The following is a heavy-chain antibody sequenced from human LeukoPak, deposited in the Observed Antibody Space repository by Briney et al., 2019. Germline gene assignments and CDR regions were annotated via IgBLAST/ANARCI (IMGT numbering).Heavy chain of an antibody. CDR3: ANSPTYCSSTSCYINY. J-gene: IGHJ4*02. V-gene: IGHV3-53*05. CDR1: GFTVSSNY. CDR2: IYSGGST. D-gene: IGHD2-2*02. Sequence: GGSLRLSCAASGFTVSSNYMSWVRQAPGRGLEWVSVIYSGGSTYYADSVKGRFIISRDNSKNTLYLQMNSLRAEDTAVYYCANSPTYCSSTSCYINYWGQGTLVTVSS.